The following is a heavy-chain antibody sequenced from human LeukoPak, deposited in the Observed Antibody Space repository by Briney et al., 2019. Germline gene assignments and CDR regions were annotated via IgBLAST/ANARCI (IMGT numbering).Heavy chain of an antibody. CDR1: GGSISSYY. Sequence: TSETLSLTCTVSGGSISSYYWGWIRQFPGKGLEWIGYIYYSGSTNYNPSLKIRVTISVDTSKNQFSLKLSSVTAADTAVYYCARRKAYDILTGYLFDYWGQGTLVTVSS. D-gene: IGHD3-9*01. CDR2: IYYSGST. CDR3: ARRKAYDILTGYLFDY. V-gene: IGHV4-59*08. J-gene: IGHJ4*02.